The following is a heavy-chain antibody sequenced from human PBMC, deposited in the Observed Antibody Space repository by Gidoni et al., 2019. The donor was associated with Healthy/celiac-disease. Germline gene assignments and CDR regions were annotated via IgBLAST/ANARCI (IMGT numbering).Heavy chain of an antibody. CDR3: AGQLVGSFDI. V-gene: IGHV3-74*01. Sequence: EVQLVESGGGLVQPGGSLRLSCAASGFTFRSYWMHGVRQAPGKGLVGVSRINRDGSSTNYADSVKGRFTISRDNAKNTLYLQMNSLRAEDTAVYYCAGQLVGSFDIWGQGTVVTVSS. CDR1: GFTFRSYW. J-gene: IGHJ3*02. CDR2: INRDGSST. D-gene: IGHD6-6*01.